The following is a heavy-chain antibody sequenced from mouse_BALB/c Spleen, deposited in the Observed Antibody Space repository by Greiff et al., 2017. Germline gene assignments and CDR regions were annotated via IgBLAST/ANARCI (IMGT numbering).Heavy chain of an antibody. CDR3: ARKRGNGGYYFDY. D-gene: IGHD2-1*01. CDR1: GDSITSGY. J-gene: IGHJ2*01. V-gene: IGHV3-8*02. Sequence: VQLKESGPSLVKPSQTLSLTCSVTGDSITSGYWNWIRKFPGNKLEYMGYISYSGSTYYNPSLKSRISITRDTSKNQYYLQLNTVTTEDTATYYCARKRGNGGYYFDYWGQGTTLTVAS. CDR2: ISYSGST.